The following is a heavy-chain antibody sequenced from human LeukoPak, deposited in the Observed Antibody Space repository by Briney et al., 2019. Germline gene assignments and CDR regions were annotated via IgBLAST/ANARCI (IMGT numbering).Heavy chain of an antibody. V-gene: IGHV3-7*01. D-gene: IGHD5-12*01. CDR3: ARGGYSFDY. Sequence: GRSLRLSCAASGFTFSSYTMNWVRQAPGKGLEWVARLHPDGSERNYVGSVEGRFTVSGDNAKSSLYLQMNSLRVEDTAVYYCARGGYSFDYLGQGTLVTVSS. J-gene: IGHJ4*02. CDR2: LHPDGSER. CDR1: GFTFSSYT.